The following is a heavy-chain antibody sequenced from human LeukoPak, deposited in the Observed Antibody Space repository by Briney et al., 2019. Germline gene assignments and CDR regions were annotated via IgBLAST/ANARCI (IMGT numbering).Heavy chain of an antibody. V-gene: IGHV1-69*05. CDR2: IIPIFGTA. D-gene: IGHD3-10*01. CDR3: ARVIMGSYSDY. Sequence: GASVKVSCKASGGTFSSYAISWVRQAPGQGLEWMGRIIPIFGTANYAQKFQGRVTMTTDTSTSTAYMELRSLRSDDTAVYYCARVIMGSYSDYWGQGTLVTVSS. J-gene: IGHJ4*02. CDR1: GGTFSSYA.